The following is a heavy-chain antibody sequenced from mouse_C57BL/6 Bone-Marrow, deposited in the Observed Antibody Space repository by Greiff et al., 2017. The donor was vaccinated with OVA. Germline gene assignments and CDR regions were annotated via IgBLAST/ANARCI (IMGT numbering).Heavy chain of an antibody. Sequence: DVMLVESGGGLVQPGESLKLSCESNEYEFPSHDMSWVRKTPEKRLELVAAVNSDGGSTYYPDTMERRFIISRDNTKKTLYLQMSSLRSEDTALYYCARHYYCNRDFAYWGQGTLVTVSA. V-gene: IGHV5-2*01. CDR3: ARHYYCNRDFAY. CDR2: VNSDGGST. J-gene: IGHJ3*01. CDR1: EYEFPSHD. D-gene: IGHD2-1*01.